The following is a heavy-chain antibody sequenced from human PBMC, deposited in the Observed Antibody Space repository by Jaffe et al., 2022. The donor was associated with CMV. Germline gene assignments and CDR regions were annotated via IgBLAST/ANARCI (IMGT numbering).Heavy chain of an antibody. J-gene: IGHJ3*02. D-gene: IGHD3-10*02. CDR2: INAGNGNT. CDR1: GYTFTSYA. Sequence: QVQLVQSGAEVKKPGASVKVSCKASGYTFTSYAMHWVRQAPGQRLEWMGWINAGNGNTKYSQKFQGRVTITRDTSASTAYMELSSLRSEDTAVYYCARVWRVQGAFDIWGQGTMVTVSS. CDR3: ARVWRVQGAFDI. V-gene: IGHV1-3*01.